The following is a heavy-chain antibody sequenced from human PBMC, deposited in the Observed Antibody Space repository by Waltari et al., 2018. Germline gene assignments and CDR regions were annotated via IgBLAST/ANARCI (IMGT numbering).Heavy chain of an antibody. J-gene: IGHJ4*02. CDR1: GFMFSSYS. CDR3: AKEGLGGDRQFDY. CDR2: ISGDNSYT. D-gene: IGHD2-21*02. V-gene: IGHV3-21*06. Sequence: EVQLVESGGGLVQPGGSLRLSCVASGFMFSSYSMNWVRLAPGKGLEWVPSISGDNSYTYYSGSVKGRFTISRDNAKNSLFLQMNGLRDEDTAIYYCAKEGLGGDRQFDYWGQGTLVSVSS.